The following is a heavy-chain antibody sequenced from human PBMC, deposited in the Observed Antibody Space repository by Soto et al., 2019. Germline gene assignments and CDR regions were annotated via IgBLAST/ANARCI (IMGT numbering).Heavy chain of an antibody. CDR2: ISWNSGSI. V-gene: IGHV3-9*01. D-gene: IGHD6-6*01. J-gene: IGHJ2*01. CDR1: GFTFDDYA. Sequence: EVQLVESGGGLGQPGRSLRLSCAASGFTFDDYAMHWVRQAPGKGLEWVSGISWNSGSIGYADSVKGRFTISRDNAKNSLYLQMNSLRAEDTALYYCAKDRWGSSGAWYFDLWGRGTLVTVSS. CDR3: AKDRWGSSGAWYFDL.